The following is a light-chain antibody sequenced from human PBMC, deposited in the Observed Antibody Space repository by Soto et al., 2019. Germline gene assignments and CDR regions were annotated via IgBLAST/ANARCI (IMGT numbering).Light chain of an antibody. V-gene: IGLV1-47*02. CDR1: SSNIGSNY. J-gene: IGLJ2*01. CDR3: AAWDGSLRGRV. Sequence: QSVLTQSPSASGTPGQRVTISCSGSSSNIGSNYVYWYQQLPGTAPPLLIHSDTQRPSGVPDRFSGSKSGTSASLAISGLRSEDEADYYCAAWDGSLRGRVFGGGTKLTVL. CDR2: SDT.